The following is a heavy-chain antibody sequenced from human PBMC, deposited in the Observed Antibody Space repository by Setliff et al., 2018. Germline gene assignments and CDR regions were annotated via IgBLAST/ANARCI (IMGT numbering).Heavy chain of an antibody. CDR1: GFTFSTYA. Sequence: GGSLRLSCAASGFTFSTYAMNWLRQAPGKGLEWVSYISSSSGLIYYADSVKGRFIISRDNSKNTLYLQMNSLRAEDTAVYFCAKESGAHYFYYYYMDVWGKGTTVTVSS. V-gene: IGHV3-48*01. D-gene: IGHD2-15*01. CDR2: ISSSSGLI. J-gene: IGHJ6*03. CDR3: AKESGAHYFYYYYMDV.